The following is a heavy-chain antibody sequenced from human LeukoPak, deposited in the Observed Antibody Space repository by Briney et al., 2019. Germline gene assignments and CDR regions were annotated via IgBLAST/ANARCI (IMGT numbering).Heavy chain of an antibody. Sequence: PSETLPLTCAVSGYSISSGYYWGWIRQPPGKGLEWIGTIYQSGSTNYNPSLKSRVTISVDTSKNQFSLNLSSATAADTAVYYCARRVFPDYFDYWGQGTLVTVSS. CDR1: GYSISSGYY. D-gene: IGHD3-10*01. CDR2: IYQSGST. V-gene: IGHV4-38-2*01. CDR3: ARRVFPDYFDY. J-gene: IGHJ4*02.